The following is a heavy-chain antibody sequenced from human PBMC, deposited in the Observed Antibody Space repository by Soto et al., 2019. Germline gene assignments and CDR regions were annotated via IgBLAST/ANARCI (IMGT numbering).Heavy chain of an antibody. V-gene: IGHV3-30-3*01. D-gene: IGHD6-13*01. CDR1: GFTFSSYA. CDR3: ARGPRYSSSLDY. CDR2: ISYDGSNK. Sequence: QVQLVESGGGVVQPGRSLRLSCAASGFTFSSYAMHWVRQAPGKGLEWVAVISYDGSNKYYADSVKGRFTISRDNSKNTLYLQMNSLRAEDTAVYYSARGPRYSSSLDYWGQGTLVTVSS. J-gene: IGHJ4*02.